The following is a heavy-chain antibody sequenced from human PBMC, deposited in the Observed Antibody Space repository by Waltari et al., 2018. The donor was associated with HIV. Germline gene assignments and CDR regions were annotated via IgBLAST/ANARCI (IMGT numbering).Heavy chain of an antibody. D-gene: IGHD6-13*01. J-gene: IGHJ3*02. V-gene: IGHV3-21*01. Sequence: KPGGSLRLSCAASGFTFSSYSMNWVRQAPGKGLEWVSSISSSSSYIYYADSVKGRFTISRDNAKNSLYLQMNSLRAEDTAVYYCARITGYSSSGDAFDIWGQGTMVTVSS. CDR3: ARITGYSSSGDAFDI. CDR2: ISSSSSYI. CDR1: GFTFSSYS.